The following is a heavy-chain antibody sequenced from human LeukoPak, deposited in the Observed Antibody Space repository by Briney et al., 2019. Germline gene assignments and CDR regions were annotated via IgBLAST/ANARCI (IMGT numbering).Heavy chain of an antibody. CDR3: ARFKITFGGVIADY. Sequence: SETLSLTCTVSGGSISSYYWSWIRQPPGKGLEWIGYIYYSGSTNYNPSLKSRVTISVDTSKNQFSLKLSSVTAADTAVYYCARFKITFGGVIADYWGQGTLVTVSS. J-gene: IGHJ4*02. CDR2: IYYSGST. V-gene: IGHV4-59*01. CDR1: GGSISSYY. D-gene: IGHD3-16*02.